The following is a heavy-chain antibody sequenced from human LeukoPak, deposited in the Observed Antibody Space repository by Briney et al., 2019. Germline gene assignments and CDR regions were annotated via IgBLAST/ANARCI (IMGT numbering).Heavy chain of an antibody. Sequence: PGGSLRLSCAASGFTFSSYSMNWVRQAPGKGLEWVSSISSSSSYIYYADSVKGRFTISRDNAKNSLYLQMNSLRAEDTAVYYCARDGKSLGEVIHWGQGTLVTVST. V-gene: IGHV3-21*01. CDR1: GFTFSSYS. J-gene: IGHJ4*02. D-gene: IGHD3-3*01. CDR3: ARDGKSLGEVIH. CDR2: ISSSSSYI.